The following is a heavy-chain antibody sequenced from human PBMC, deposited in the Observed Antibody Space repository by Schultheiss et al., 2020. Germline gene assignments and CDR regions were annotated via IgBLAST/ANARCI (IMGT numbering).Heavy chain of an antibody. CDR2: ISYDGSNK. J-gene: IGHJ4*02. V-gene: IGHV3-30*04. D-gene: IGHD4-11*01. Sequence: GGSLRLSCAASGFTFSSYAMHWVRQAPGKGLEWVAVISYDGSNKYYADSVKGRFTISRDNSKNTLYLQMNSLRAEDTAVYYCARGPKYYSNYVSPYFDYWGQGTLVTVSS. CDR3: ARGPKYYSNYVSPYFDY. CDR1: GFTFSSYA.